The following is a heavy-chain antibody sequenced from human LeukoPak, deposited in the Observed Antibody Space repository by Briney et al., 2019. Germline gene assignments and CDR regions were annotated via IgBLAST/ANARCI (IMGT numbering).Heavy chain of an antibody. CDR2: IYYTGTT. D-gene: IGHD3-16*01. J-gene: IGHJ4*02. Sequence: KPSETLSLTCTVSGGSISGYYWTWIRQPPGEALEYIGCIYYTGTTNYNPSLNSRVTISVDTSKNQFALKLSSVTAADTAVYYCARVVGGVGLDHWGQGTLVTVSS. V-gene: IGHV4-59*01. CDR1: GGSISGYY. CDR3: ARVVGGVGLDH.